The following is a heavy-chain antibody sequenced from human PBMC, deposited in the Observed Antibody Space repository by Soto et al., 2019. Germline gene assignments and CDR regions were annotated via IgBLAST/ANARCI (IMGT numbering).Heavy chain of an antibody. CDR1: GYSVSSSDYY. J-gene: IGHJ6*02. CDR3: APLTVSLSGPYGIHV. D-gene: IGHD3-3*01. Sequence: XETLPLTCSVAGYSVSSSDYYWAWIRQPPGKGLEWIGIMFYSGLTYYNPSLKSRVTLSVDTSKNQVSVSLNSVTAADTAVYYCAPLTVSLSGPYGIHVWGQGTTVTVSS. V-gene: IGHV4-39*01. CDR2: MFYSGLT.